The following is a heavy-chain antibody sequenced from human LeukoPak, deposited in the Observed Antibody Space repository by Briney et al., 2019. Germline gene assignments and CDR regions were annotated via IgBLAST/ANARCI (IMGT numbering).Heavy chain of an antibody. J-gene: IGHJ5*02. D-gene: IGHD3-10*01. V-gene: IGHV3-21*01. Sequence: GGSLRLSCAASGFTFSSYSMNWVRQAPGKGLEWVSSISSSSSYIYYADSVKGRFTISRDNAKNSLYLQMNGLRAEDTAVYYCARGRGHYYGSGSYENWFDPWGQGTLVTVSS. CDR1: GFTFSSYS. CDR2: ISSSSSYI. CDR3: ARGRGHYYGSGSYENWFDP.